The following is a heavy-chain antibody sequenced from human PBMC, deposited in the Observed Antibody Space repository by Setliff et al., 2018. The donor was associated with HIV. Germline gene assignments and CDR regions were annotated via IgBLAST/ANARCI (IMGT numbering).Heavy chain of an antibody. CDR1: GGSISGYY. CDR3: AKNPKYISGWFQYYFDY. V-gene: IGHV4-4*08. D-gene: IGHD6-19*01. Sequence: PSETLSLTCTVSGGSISGYYWSWIRLPPGKGLEWIGYIYTSGITNYNPSLKSRVTMSVDTSKNQFSLKLSSVTAEDTAVYYCAKNPKYISGWFQYYFDYWGQGALVTVSS. J-gene: IGHJ4*02. CDR2: IYTSGIT.